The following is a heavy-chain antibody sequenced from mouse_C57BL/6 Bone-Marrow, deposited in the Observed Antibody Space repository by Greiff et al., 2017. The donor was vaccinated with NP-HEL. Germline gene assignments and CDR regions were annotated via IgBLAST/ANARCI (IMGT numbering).Heavy chain of an antibody. J-gene: IGHJ2*01. CDR2: ISSGGSYT. CDR1: GFTFSSYG. Sequence: EVQGVESGGDLVKPGGSLKLSCAASGFTFSSYGMSWVRQTPDKRLEWVATISSGGSYTYYLDSVKGRFTISRDNAKNTLYLQMSSLKSEDTAMYYCARLVSNYWGQGTTLTVSS. D-gene: IGHD1-1*02. CDR3: ARLVSNY. V-gene: IGHV5-6*01.